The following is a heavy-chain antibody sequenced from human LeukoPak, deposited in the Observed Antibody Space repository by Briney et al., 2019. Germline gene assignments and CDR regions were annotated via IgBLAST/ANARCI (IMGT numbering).Heavy chain of an antibody. CDR1: GFTFSSYW. CDR2: IKQDGSEK. Sequence: GGSLRLSCAASGFTFSSYWMSWVRQAPGKGLEWVANIKQDGSEKYYVDSVKCRFTISRDNAKNSLYLQMNSLRAEDTAMYYCARTVYGDYGDWFDPWGQGTLVTVSS. J-gene: IGHJ5*02. V-gene: IGHV3-7*01. CDR3: ARTVYGDYGDWFDP. D-gene: IGHD4-17*01.